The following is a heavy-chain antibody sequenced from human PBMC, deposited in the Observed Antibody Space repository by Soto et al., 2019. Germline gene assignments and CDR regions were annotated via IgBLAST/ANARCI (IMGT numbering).Heavy chain of an antibody. CDR3: ARDLRYYDSSAYYSDTFDI. Sequence: ASVNVSCKASGYSSISYGISWVRQAPGQGLEWMGWISGYNGNTHYAQKLQGRVTMTTDTSTSTAYMELRSLRSDDTAVYYCARDLRYYDSSAYYSDTFDIWG. CDR1: GYSSISYG. D-gene: IGHD3-22*01. CDR2: ISGYNGNT. V-gene: IGHV1-18*01. J-gene: IGHJ3*02.